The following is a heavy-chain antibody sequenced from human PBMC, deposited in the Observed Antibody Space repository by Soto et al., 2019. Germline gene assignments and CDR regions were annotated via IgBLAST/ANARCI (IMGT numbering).Heavy chain of an antibody. D-gene: IGHD6-6*01. J-gene: IGHJ4*02. Sequence: ASVKVSCKASGYTFTGYYMHWVRQAPGQGLEWMGWINPNSGGTNYAQKFQGRVTMTRDNSRNTLYLQMNNLRAEDTALYYCAKPWVPSITDRPPRFDYWGRGTLVTVSS. CDR2: INPNSGGT. V-gene: IGHV1-2*02. CDR3: AKPWVPSITDRPPRFDY. CDR1: GYTFTGYY.